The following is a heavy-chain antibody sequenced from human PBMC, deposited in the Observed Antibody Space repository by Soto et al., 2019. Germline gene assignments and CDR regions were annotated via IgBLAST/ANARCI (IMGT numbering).Heavy chain of an antibody. CDR3: ARSALAYYYDSSGKNPFDY. D-gene: IGHD3-22*01. V-gene: IGHV1-69*13. J-gene: IGHJ4*02. CDR1: GGTFSSYA. Sequence: GASVKVSCKASGGTFSSYAISWVRQAPGQGLEWMGGIIPIFGTANYAQKFQGRVTITADESTSTAYMELSSLRSEDTAVYYCARSALAYYYDSSGKNPFDYWGQGTLVTVSS. CDR2: IIPIFGTA.